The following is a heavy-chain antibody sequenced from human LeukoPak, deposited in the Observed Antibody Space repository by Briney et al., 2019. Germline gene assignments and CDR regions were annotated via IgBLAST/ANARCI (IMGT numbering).Heavy chain of an antibody. CDR1: GFTFSSYA. Sequence: GGSLRLSCAASGFTFSSYAMSWVRQAPGKGLEWVSAISGSGGSTYYADSVKGRFTISRDNSKNTLYLQMNGLRAEDTAVYYCAKSDCSGGSCQYYFDYWGQGTLVTVSS. CDR2: ISGSGGST. J-gene: IGHJ4*02. CDR3: AKSDCSGGSCQYYFDY. V-gene: IGHV3-23*01. D-gene: IGHD2-15*01.